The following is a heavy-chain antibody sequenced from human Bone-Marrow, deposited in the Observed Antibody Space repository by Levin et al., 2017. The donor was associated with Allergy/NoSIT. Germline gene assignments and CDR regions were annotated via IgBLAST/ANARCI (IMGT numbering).Heavy chain of an antibody. CDR3: ARGPLEGYFDWLL. D-gene: IGHD3-9*01. V-gene: IGHV4-31*03. J-gene: IGHJ4*02. Sequence: LRLSCTVSGGSISSGGYYWSWIRQHPGKGLEWIGYIYYSGSTYYNPSLKSRVTISVDTSKNQFSLKLSSVTAADTAVYYCARGPLEGYFDWLLWGQGTLVTVSS. CDR2: IYYSGST. CDR1: GGSISSGGYY.